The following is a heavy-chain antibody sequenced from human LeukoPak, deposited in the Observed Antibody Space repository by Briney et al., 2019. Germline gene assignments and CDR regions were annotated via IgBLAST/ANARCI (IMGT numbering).Heavy chain of an antibody. Sequence: GGSLRLSCTASGFIFSNFGVNWVRQAPGKGLEWVSCMDRHSDIYYADSVKRRFTISRDNARNSVYLQMYSLTVEDSGVYYCVGDPTTNRYQYFQYWGQGALVTVSS. J-gene: IGHJ4*02. CDR1: GFIFSNFG. CDR3: VGDPTTNRYQYFQY. V-gene: IGHV3-21*01. D-gene: IGHD1-14*01. CDR2: MDRHSDI.